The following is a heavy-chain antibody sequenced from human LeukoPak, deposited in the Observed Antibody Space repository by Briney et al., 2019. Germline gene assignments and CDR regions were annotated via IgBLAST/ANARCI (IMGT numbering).Heavy chain of an antibody. Sequence: PSETLSLTCTVSGGSISSYYWSWIRQPPGNRLEWIGYIYYSGSTNYNPSLKSRVTISVDTSKNQFSLKLSSVTAADTAVYYCARLGYYDSSGYVKNDIWGQGTMVTVSS. V-gene: IGHV4-59*08. CDR3: ARLGYYDSSGYVKNDI. CDR2: IYYSGST. J-gene: IGHJ3*02. D-gene: IGHD3-22*01. CDR1: GGSISSYY.